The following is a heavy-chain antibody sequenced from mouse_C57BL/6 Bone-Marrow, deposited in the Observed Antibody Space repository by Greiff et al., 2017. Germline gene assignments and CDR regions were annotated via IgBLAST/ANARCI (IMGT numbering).Heavy chain of an antibody. J-gene: IGHJ2*01. CDR2: ISYSGST. CDR3: ARLWGNYPYCFDY. V-gene: IGHV3-8*01. D-gene: IGHD2-1*01. Sequence: EVKLQESGPGLAKLSQPLSLTCSVTGYSITSDYWNWIRKFPGNKLEYVGYISYSGSTYYIPSLKSRISITRDTSKNQDYLHVSSVTTEDTATYYCARLWGNYPYCFDYWGQGTTLTVSS. CDR1: GYSITSDY.